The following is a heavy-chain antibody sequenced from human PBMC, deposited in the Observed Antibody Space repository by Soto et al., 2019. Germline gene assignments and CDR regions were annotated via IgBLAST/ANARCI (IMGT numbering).Heavy chain of an antibody. V-gene: IGHV1-69*01. D-gene: IGHD3-10*01. CDR1: GVSFNNNG. J-gene: IGHJ6*02. Sequence: QVPLVQSGAEVKKPGSSVKVSCKTSGVSFNNNGISWVRQAPGHGLEWMGGVSPPFRTSNYARKFQGRISITADASTGTVNVELSSMTSEDTAQYYCARVLLYCAGSYSPDGMAVWGQGTRVTVSS. CDR2: VSPPFRTS. CDR3: ARVLLYCAGSYSPDGMAV.